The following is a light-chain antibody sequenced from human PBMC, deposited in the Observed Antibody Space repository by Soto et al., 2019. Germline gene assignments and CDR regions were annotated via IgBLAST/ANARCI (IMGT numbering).Light chain of an antibody. CDR2: EAS. J-gene: IGKJ1*01. CDR3: QKYNRYRR. V-gene: IGKV1-5*03. Sequence: DMQMTQSPSTLSASVGDRVTITCRASQSINRWLAWYQHKPGKAPALLIYEASSLESGVPSRFSGGGFGTNFTLTISTLHPDVFATYSCQKYNRYRRFGKGTKGDIK. CDR1: QSINRW.